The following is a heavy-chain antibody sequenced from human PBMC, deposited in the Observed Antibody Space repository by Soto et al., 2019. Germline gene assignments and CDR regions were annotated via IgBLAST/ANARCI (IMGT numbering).Heavy chain of an antibody. Sequence: QTLSLTCAISGDSVSSNSAAWNWIRQSPSRGLEWLGRTYYRSKWYNDYAVSVKSRITINPDTSKNQFSLQLNSATPEDTAVYYCARSHIVVVTGNWYFDLWGRGNLVTVSS. CDR1: GDSVSSNSAA. CDR2: TYYRSKWYN. V-gene: IGHV6-1*01. CDR3: ARSHIVVVTGNWYFDL. D-gene: IGHD2-21*02. J-gene: IGHJ2*01.